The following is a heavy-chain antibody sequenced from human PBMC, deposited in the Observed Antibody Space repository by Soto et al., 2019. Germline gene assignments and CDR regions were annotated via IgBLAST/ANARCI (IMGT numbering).Heavy chain of an antibody. V-gene: IGHV5-10-1*01. J-gene: IGHJ6*04. D-gene: IGHD2-2*01. Sequence: GESLKISCKGSGYSFTSYWISWVRQMPGKGLEWMGRIDPSDSYTNYSPSFQGHVTISADKSISTAYLQWSSLKASDTAMYYCARHLGYCSSTSCYAEKSPSSGMDVRGKGNRLTVS. CDR1: GYSFTSYW. CDR2: IDPSDSYT. CDR3: ARHLGYCSSTSCYAEKSPSSGMDV.